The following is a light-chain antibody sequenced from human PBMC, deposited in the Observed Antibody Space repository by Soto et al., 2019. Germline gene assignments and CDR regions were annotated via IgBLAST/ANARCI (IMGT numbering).Light chain of an antibody. V-gene: IGLV2-11*01. J-gene: IGLJ2*01. CDR1: SSDVGDYNY. CDR2: DVS. Sequence: QSALTQPRSVSGSPGQSVTISCTGTSSDVGDYNYVSWYQQHPDKDPKLMIYDVSTRPSGVPDRFSGFKSGNTASLTISGLQAEDEADYYCCSYAHNIRVFGGGIKLTVL. CDR3: CSYAHNIRV.